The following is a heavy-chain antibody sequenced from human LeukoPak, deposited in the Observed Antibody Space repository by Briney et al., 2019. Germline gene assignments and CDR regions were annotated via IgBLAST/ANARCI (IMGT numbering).Heavy chain of an antibody. D-gene: IGHD4-17*01. CDR1: GLSFSSYG. V-gene: IGHV3-30*12. CDR2: ISYDGSNK. CDR3: ACLRGPSDY. J-gene: IGHJ4*02. Sequence: GGSLRLSCAASGLSFSSYGMHWVRQAPGKGLEWVAVISYDGSNKYYADSVKGRFTISRDNSKNTLYLQMDSLTADDTAVYFCACLRGPSDYWGQGTLVTVSS.